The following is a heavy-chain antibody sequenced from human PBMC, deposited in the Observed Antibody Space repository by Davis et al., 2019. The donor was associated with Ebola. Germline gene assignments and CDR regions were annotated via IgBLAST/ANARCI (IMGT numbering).Heavy chain of an antibody. CDR2: IKQDRSEK. CDR3: ARRSSQALD. D-gene: IGHD6-6*01. J-gene: IGHJ4*02. Sequence: GGSLRLSCAASGFTFSGFWMSWVRQAPGKGLEWVANIKQDRSEKYYVDSVKGRFTISRDNAKNSLYLQMNSLRAEDTAVYYCARRSSQALDWGQGTLVTVSS. CDR1: GFTFSGFW. V-gene: IGHV3-7*01.